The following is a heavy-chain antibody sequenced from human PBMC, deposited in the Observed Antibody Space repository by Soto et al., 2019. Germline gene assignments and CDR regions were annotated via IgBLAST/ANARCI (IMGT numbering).Heavy chain of an antibody. J-gene: IGHJ6*02. D-gene: IGHD2-21*02. CDR2: MYNTGST. V-gene: IGHV4-59*01. CDR3: ARDLWGYCGTDCYPLDV. CDR1: GGTISRYY. Sequence: QVQLQESGPGLVKPSETLSLTCTVSGGTISRYYWSWIRQPPGKGLGWIGYMYNTGSTVYNPSFTSRVTISVDPSKNQFSLKLNSVTAADTAVYYCARDLWGYCGTDCYPLDVWGQGTTVTVSS.